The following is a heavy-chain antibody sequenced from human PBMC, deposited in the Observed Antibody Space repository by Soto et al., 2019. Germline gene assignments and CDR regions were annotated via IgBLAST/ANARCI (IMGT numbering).Heavy chain of an antibody. CDR1: GGSISSYY. V-gene: IGHV4-59*01. CDR3: ARDLGGSSWYGGGYFDY. CDR2: IYYSGST. D-gene: IGHD6-13*01. Sequence: PSETLSLTCTVSGGSISSYYWSWIRQPPGKGLEWIGSIYYSGSTSYNPSLKSRVTISVDTSKNQFSLKLSSVTAADTAVYYCARDLGGSSWYGGGYFDYWGQGTLVTVSS. J-gene: IGHJ4*02.